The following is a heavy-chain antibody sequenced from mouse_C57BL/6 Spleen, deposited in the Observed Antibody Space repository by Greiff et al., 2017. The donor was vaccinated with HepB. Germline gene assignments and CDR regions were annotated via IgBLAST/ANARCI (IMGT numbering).Heavy chain of an antibody. CDR3: ARSEERGYAMDY. Sequence: QVQLQQSGAELVMPGASVKLSCKASGYTFTSYWMHWVKQRPGQGLEWIGEIDPSDSYTNYNQKFKGKSTLTVDKSSSTAYMQLSSLTSEDSAVYYCARSEERGYAMDYWGQGTSVTVSS. V-gene: IGHV1-69*01. CDR2: IDPSDSYT. CDR1: GYTFTSYW. J-gene: IGHJ4*01.